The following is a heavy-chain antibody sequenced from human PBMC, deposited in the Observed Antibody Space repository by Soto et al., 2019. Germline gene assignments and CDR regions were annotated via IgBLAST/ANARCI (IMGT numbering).Heavy chain of an antibody. CDR1: GYTFTSFG. V-gene: IGHV1-18*01. J-gene: IGHJ4*02. CDR3: ARVCCSGEGCYPASDY. Sequence: QVQLVQSGAEVKKPWASVKVSCKASGYTFTSFGITWVRQAPGQGLEWMGWISTYNGNTNYAQKLQDRVTTTTDTTTSIAYEVLRSLRSDDAAGYCCARVCCSGEGCYPASDYWGQGTLVTFSS. CDR2: ISTYNGNT. D-gene: IGHD2-15*01.